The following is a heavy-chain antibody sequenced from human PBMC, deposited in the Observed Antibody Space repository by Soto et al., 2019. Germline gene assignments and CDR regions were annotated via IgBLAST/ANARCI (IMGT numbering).Heavy chain of an antibody. D-gene: IGHD3-9*01. V-gene: IGHV3-33*01. J-gene: IGHJ4*02. CDR2: IWYDGSNK. Sequence: PGGSLRLSCAASGFTFSSYGMHWVRQAPGKGLEWVAVIWYDGSNKYYADSVKGRFTISRDNSKNTLYLQMNSLRAEDTAVYYCARDHYDILTGYYEYYFDYWGQGTLVTVSS. CDR1: GFTFSSYG. CDR3: ARDHYDILTGYYEYYFDY.